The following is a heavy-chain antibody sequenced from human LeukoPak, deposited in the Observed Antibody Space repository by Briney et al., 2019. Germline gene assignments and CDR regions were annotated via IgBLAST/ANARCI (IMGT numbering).Heavy chain of an antibody. V-gene: IGHV4-59*01. Sequence: SETLSLTCTVSGGSMSPYHWGWIRQPPGKGLEWTGYIYYSGSTNYNPSLNSRVTISVDTSKNQFSLKLNSVTAADTAVYYCARGVYIAAAQYGYWGQGTLVTVSS. D-gene: IGHD6-13*01. CDR3: ARGVYIAAAQYGY. J-gene: IGHJ4*02. CDR1: GGSMSPYH. CDR2: IYYSGST.